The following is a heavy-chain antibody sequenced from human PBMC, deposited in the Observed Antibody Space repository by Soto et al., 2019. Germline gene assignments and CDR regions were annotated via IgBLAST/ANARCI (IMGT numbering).Heavy chain of an antibody. CDR3: ARRYGGTLDS. CDR2: IYYSGST. V-gene: IGHV4-59*12. CDR1: GGSISSYY. D-gene: IGHD4-17*01. J-gene: IGHJ4*02. Sequence: QVQLQESGPGLVKPSETLSLTCTVSGGSISSYYWSWIRQPPGKGLEWIGYIYYSGSTNYNPSLKGRVTVAGDTSKNPCSLKLSSVTAADTAVYDGARRYGGTLDSWGQGTLVAVSS.